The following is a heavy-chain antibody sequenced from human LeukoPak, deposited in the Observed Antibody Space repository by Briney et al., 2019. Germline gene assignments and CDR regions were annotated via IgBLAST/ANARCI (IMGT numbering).Heavy chain of an antibody. J-gene: IGHJ4*02. D-gene: IGHD5-12*01. V-gene: IGHV3-74*01. CDR1: GFTFSSYW. Sequence: GGSLRLSCAASGFTFSSYWMHRVRQAPGKGLVWVSRINSDGSSTSYADSVKGRFTISRDNAKNTLYLQMNSLRAEDTAVYYCARYGLSGYDWLIDYWGQGTLVTVSS. CDR3: ARYGLSGYDWLIDY. CDR2: INSDGSST.